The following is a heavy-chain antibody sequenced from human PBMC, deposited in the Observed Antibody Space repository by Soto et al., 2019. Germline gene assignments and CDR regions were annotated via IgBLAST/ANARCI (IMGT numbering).Heavy chain of an antibody. Sequence: SETLSLTCTVSGGSISSSSYYWGWIRKPPGKGLEWIGSIYYSGSTYYNPSLKSRVTISVDTSKNQFSLKLSSVTAADTAVYYCARRRGAARQNNWFDPWGQGTLVTVSS. CDR2: IYYSGST. CDR1: GGSISSSSYY. D-gene: IGHD6-6*01. J-gene: IGHJ5*02. V-gene: IGHV4-39*01. CDR3: ARRRGAARQNNWFDP.